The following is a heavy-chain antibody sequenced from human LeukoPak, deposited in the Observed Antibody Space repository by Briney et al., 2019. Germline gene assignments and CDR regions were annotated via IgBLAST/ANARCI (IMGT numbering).Heavy chain of an antibody. J-gene: IGHJ6*02. CDR3: AVTIKDIVVVVATYGMDV. Sequence: ASVKVSCKASGGTFSSYAISWVRQAPGQGLEWMGGIIPIFGTANYAQKFQGRVTITADESTSTAYMELSSLRSEDTAVYYCAVTIKDIVVVVATYGMDVWGQGTTVTVSS. D-gene: IGHD2-15*01. CDR1: GGTFSSYA. CDR2: IIPIFGTA. V-gene: IGHV1-69*13.